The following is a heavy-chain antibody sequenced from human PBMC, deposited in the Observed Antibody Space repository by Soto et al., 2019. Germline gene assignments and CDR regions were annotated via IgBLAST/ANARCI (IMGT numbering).Heavy chain of an antibody. CDR2: IYTSGST. V-gene: IGHV4-4*07. CDR3: ARDDCSGGSCYSGDGMDV. D-gene: IGHD2-15*01. J-gene: IGHJ6*02. CDR1: GGSISSYY. Sequence: SETLSLTCTVSGGSISSYYWSWIRQPAGKGLEWIGRIYTSGSTNYNPSLKSRVTMTVDTSKNQFSLKLSSVTAADTAVYYCARDDCSGGSCYSGDGMDVWGQGTTVTVSS.